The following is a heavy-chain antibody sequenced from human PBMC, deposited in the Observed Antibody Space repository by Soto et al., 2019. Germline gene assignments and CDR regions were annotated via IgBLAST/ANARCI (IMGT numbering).Heavy chain of an antibody. D-gene: IGHD3-9*01. CDR3: ARALVSMVPDF. CDR2: ISHDSTYI. CDR1: GFTFSIYA. V-gene: IGHV3-21*01. Sequence: PGWSLRLSCAASGFTFSIYAMSGVRQAPEKGLEWVSSISHDSTYIYYADSVTGRFTISRDNARNSLYLQMNSLRAEDTAVYYCARALVSMVPDFWGQGPLVTVSS. J-gene: IGHJ4*02.